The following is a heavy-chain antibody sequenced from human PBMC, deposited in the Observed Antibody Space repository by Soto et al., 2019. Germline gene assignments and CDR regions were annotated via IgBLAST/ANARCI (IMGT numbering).Heavy chain of an antibody. J-gene: IGHJ4*02. CDR1: GFTFSSYA. D-gene: IGHD2-15*01. Sequence: VQLLESGGGLVQPGGSLRLSCAASGFTFSSYAMSWVRQAPGKGLEWVSAISGSGGSTYYADSVKGRFTISRDNSKNTLYLQMNSLRAEDTAVYYCAKEGCSGGSCYSLYFDYWGQGTLVTVSS. CDR2: ISGSGGST. V-gene: IGHV3-23*01. CDR3: AKEGCSGGSCYSLYFDY.